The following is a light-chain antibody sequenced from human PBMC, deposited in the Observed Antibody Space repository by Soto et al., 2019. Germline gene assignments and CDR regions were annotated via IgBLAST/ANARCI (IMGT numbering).Light chain of an antibody. CDR3: LQVNDFPLT. J-gene: IGKJ4*01. V-gene: IGKV1-12*01. Sequence: DIQMTKSPSSLSAAVGDRVTVTCRASQDISNWLAWYQQKPGRAPKLLIYAASSLQSGVPSRFSGSGSGTDFTLTINSLQPEDFATYFCLQVNDFPLTVGGGTKVEIK. CDR1: QDISNW. CDR2: AAS.